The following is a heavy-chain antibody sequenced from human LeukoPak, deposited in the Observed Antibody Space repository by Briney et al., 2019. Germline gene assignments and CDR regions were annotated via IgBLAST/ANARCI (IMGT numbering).Heavy chain of an antibody. D-gene: IGHD3-10*01. CDR1: GFTFSTYW. J-gene: IGHJ4*02. CDR2: INGDGSTI. V-gene: IGHV3-74*03. Sequence: GGSLRLSCTASGFTFSTYWINWVRQSPGKGLVWVALINGDGSTITHADSVKGRFTISRDNAKNTAYLQMNSLRDEDTAVYFCARDYAGSPDYWGQGTLVTVSA. CDR3: ARDYAGSPDY.